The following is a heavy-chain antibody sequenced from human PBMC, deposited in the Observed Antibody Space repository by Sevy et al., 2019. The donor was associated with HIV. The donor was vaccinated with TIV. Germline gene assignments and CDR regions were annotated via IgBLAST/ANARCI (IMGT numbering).Heavy chain of an antibody. J-gene: IGHJ6*02. D-gene: IGHD2-8*01. CDR2: IRYDGSNK. Sequence: GGSLRLSCAASGFTFSTYDMHWVRQAPGKGLEWVAYIRYDGSNKYYADSVRGRFTISRDNSKNTLYLQMNSLRAEDTAVYYCARGRKTTQEWLEELDYYYGVDVWGQWTTVTDSS. CDR1: GFTFSTYD. CDR3: ARGRKTTQEWLEELDYYYGVDV. V-gene: IGHV3-30*02.